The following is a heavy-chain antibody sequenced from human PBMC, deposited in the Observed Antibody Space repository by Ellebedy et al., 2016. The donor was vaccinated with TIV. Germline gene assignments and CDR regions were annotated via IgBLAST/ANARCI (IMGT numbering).Heavy chain of an antibody. J-gene: IGHJ4*02. CDR2: IWYDGSIK. Sequence: PGGSLRLSCAASKFTFSTYGMHWIRQAPDKGLEWVAVIWYDGSIKYLADSVKGRFTISRDNFNNTLYLQMNSLRAEDTAVYWCASWDFDYWGQGTLVTVSS. D-gene: IGHD7-27*01. V-gene: IGHV3-33*08. CDR1: KFTFSTYG. CDR3: ASWDFDY.